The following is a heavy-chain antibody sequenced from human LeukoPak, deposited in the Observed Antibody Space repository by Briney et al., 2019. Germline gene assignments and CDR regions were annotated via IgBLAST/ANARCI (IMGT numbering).Heavy chain of an antibody. J-gene: IGHJ4*02. Sequence: PGGPLRLSCAVSGFNFSDHYMDWVRQAPGKGLEWVGRSRNKANSYSTEYAASVKGRFTISRDDSKNSLYLQMGSLKGEDTAVYHCARVTEWSFDDWGQGTLVTVSS. CDR1: GFNFSDHY. CDR3: ARVTEWSFDD. V-gene: IGHV3-72*01. D-gene: IGHD3-3*01. CDR2: SRNKANSYST.